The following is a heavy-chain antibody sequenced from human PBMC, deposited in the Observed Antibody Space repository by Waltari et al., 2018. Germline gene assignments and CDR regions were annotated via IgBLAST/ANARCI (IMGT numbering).Heavy chain of an antibody. CDR3: ASGSGSYWGYDAFDI. V-gene: IGHV3-53*02. D-gene: IGHD1-26*01. Sequence: EVQLVETGGGLIQPGGSLRLSCAASGFTVSSNYMSWVRQAPGKGLEWVSVIYSGGSTDYADSVKGRFTISRDKSKNTLYLQMNSLRAEDTAVYYCASGSGSYWGYDAFDIWGQGTMVTVSS. CDR1: GFTVSSNY. CDR2: IYSGGST. J-gene: IGHJ3*02.